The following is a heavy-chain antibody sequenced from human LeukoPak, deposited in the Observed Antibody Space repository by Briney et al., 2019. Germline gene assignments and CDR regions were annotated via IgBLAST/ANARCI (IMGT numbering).Heavy chain of an antibody. CDR3: ARGGGYYDSSGYAYYFDY. J-gene: IGHJ4*02. Sequence: ASVKVSCKASGYTFTCYYMHWVRQAPGQGLEWMGRINPNSGGTNYAQKFQGRVTMTRDTSISTAYMELSRLRSDDTAVYYCARGGGYYDSSGYAYYFDYWGQGTLVTVS. CDR2: INPNSGGT. CDR1: GYTFTCYY. D-gene: IGHD3-22*01. V-gene: IGHV1-2*06.